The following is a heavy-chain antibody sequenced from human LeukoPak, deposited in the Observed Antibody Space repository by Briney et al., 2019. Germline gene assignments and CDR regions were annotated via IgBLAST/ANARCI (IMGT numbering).Heavy chain of an antibody. V-gene: IGHV3-23*01. CDR2: ISGSDGST. D-gene: IGHD1-26*01. CDR3: ARGVGATTPNFDY. CDR1: GFTLSTYA. J-gene: IGHJ4*02. Sequence: PGGSLRLSCTASGFTLSTYAMSWVRQAPGKGLECVSAISGSDGSTYYADSVKGRFTISRDNAKNSLYLQMNSLRAEDTALYYCARGVGATTPNFDYWGQGTLVTVSS.